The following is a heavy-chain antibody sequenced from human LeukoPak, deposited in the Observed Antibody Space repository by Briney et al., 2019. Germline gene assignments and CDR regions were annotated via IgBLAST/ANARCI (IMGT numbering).Heavy chain of an antibody. D-gene: IGHD3-22*01. V-gene: IGHV3-30*02. J-gene: IGHJ4*02. CDR2: IRYDGSNK. CDR3: AKPKNYYDSSGYYLPFDY. CDR1: GFTFSSYG. Sequence: PGGSLRLSCAASGFTFSSYGMHWVRQAPGKGLEWVAFIRYDGSNKYYADSVKGRFTISRDNSKNTLYLQMNSLRAEDTAVYYCAKPKNYYDSSGYYLPFDYWGQGTLVTVSS.